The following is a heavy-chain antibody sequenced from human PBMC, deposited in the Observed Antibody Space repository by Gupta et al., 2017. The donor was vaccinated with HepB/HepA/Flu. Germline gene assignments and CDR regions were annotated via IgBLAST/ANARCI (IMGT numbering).Heavy chain of an antibody. D-gene: IGHD6-19*01. CDR1: GSTFSTYL. J-gene: IGHJ6*03. CDR3: ARDRAPSSGWVLKYYYMDV. CDR2: IISSSGSI. V-gene: IGHV3-48*02. Sequence: EVQLVESGGGWVQPGGSLRLSCAASGSTFSTYLMNWVRQAPGKGLEWISYIISSSGSIYYADSVKGRFTISRDNAKNSLYLQMNSLRDEDTAVYYCARDRAPSSGWVLKYYYMDVWGKGTTVTVSS.